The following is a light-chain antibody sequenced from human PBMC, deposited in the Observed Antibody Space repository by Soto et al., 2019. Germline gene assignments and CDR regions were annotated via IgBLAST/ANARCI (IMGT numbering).Light chain of an antibody. CDR3: QKYGGSRWT. J-gene: IGKJ1*01. CDR1: QTVTSSY. Sequence: EIVLTQAPDILALSPGERATLSCRASQTVTSSYFAWYQQRTGQAPRILIYGKSSRATGIPDRLSGSGSGTDFTLTISSLDPEDFAVYYCQKYGGSRWTCGQGTKVDIK. V-gene: IGKV3-20*01. CDR2: GKS.